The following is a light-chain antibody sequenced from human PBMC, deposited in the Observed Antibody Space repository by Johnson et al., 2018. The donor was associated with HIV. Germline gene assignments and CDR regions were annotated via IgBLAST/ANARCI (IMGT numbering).Light chain of an antibody. Sequence: QSVLTQPPSVSAAPGQKVNISCYGSSSNIGNNYVSWYQQLPGTAPKVLIYDNHKRPSGIPDRVSGSKSGTSATLGITGLQTGDEADYYCGTWDSSLSVYVLGTGTKVTVL. CDR3: GTWDSSLSVYV. V-gene: IGLV1-51*01. CDR1: SSNIGNNY. CDR2: DNH. J-gene: IGLJ1*01.